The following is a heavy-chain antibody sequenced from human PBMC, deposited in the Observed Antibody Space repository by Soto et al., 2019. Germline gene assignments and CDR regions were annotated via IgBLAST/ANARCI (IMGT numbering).Heavy chain of an antibody. D-gene: IGHD2-21*02. CDR2: IWYDGSNK. J-gene: IGHJ3*02. V-gene: IGHV3-33*01. CDR3: AREIALMVTEGRVGAFDI. CDR1: GFTFSSYG. Sequence: GGSLRLSCAASGFTFSSYGMHWVRQAPGKGLEWVAVIWYDGSNKYYADSVKGRFTISRDNSKNTLYLQMNSLRAEDTAVYYCAREIALMVTEGRVGAFDIWGQGTMVTVSS.